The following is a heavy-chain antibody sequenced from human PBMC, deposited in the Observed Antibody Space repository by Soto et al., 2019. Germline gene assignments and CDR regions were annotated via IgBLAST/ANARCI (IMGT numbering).Heavy chain of an antibody. CDR3: ATHGSSSSADAFDI. CDR2: SIHSGST. J-gene: IGHJ3*02. V-gene: IGHV4-34*12. Sequence: SQTMSLTCSVCAGSFSGYYWSWIRQPPGKGLEWNGESIHSGSTNHCPSLKGRVTISVDTSKNQFSLKLSCATAADTAVYYCATHGSSSSADAFDIWPRGAMGIVSS. D-gene: IGHD6-6*01. CDR1: AGSFSGYY.